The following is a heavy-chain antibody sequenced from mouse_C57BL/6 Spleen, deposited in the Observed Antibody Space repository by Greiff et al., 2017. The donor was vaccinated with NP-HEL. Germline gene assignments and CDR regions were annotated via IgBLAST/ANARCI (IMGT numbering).Heavy chain of an antibody. D-gene: IGHD1-1*01. Sequence: VQLQQPGAELVRPGSSVKLSCKASGYTFTSYWMHWVKQRPIQGLEWIGNIDPSDSETHYNQKFKDKATLTVDKSSSTAYMQLSSLTSEDSAVYYRARPSGSSLFAYWGQGTLVTVSA. V-gene: IGHV1-52*01. CDR3: ARPSGSSLFAY. CDR1: GYTFTSYW. J-gene: IGHJ3*01. CDR2: IDPSDSET.